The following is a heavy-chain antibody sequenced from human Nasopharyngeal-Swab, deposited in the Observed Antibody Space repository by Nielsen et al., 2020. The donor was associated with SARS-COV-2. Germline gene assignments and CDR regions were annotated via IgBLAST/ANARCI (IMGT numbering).Heavy chain of an antibody. CDR2: IHYSGST. J-gene: IGHJ4*02. Sequence: SETLSLTCTVSGGSISSNFWNWIRQPPGKGLEWIGYIHYSGSTSYNPSLKSRVTISVDTSTNHFSLNLSSVTAADTAVYYCARVPPYSNYFDSWGQGTLVTVSS. CDR1: GGSISSNF. V-gene: IGHV4-59*01. D-gene: IGHD4-11*01. CDR3: ARVPPYSNYFDS.